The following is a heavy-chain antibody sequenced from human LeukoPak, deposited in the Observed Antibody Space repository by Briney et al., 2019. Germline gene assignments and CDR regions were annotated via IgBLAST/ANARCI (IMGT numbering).Heavy chain of an antibody. J-gene: IGHJ4*02. D-gene: IGHD5-24*01. CDR2: LSSDGSST. CDR1: GFTFSSCS. V-gene: IGHV3-74*01. CDR3: TRSRDGYIDY. Sequence: PGGSLRLSCAASGFTFSSCSMRWVRQAPGKGLVWVSRLSSDGSSTSYADSVKGRSTISSNNAKNTLYLQMNSLRADDTAVYYCTRSRDGYIDYWGQGTLVTVSS.